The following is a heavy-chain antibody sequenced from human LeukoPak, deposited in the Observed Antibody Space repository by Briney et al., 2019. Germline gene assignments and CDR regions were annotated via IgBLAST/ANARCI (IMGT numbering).Heavy chain of an antibody. J-gene: IGHJ3*02. Sequence: GGSLRLSCAASGFTVSSIYMSWVRQAPGKGLEWISVIYSGGTTYYADSVKGRFTISRDNSNNTLYLQMHSLRAEDTAVYYCARGPVSKFEIWGQGTILTVSS. D-gene: IGHD5/OR15-5a*01. V-gene: IGHV3-53*01. CDR2: IYSGGTT. CDR1: GFTVSSIY. CDR3: ARGPVSKFEI.